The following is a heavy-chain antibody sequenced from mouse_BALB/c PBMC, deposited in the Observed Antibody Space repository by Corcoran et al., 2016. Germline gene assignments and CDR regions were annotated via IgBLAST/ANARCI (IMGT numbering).Heavy chain of an antibody. Sequence: LVKTGASVKISCKASGYSFTGYYMHWVKQSHGKSLEWIGYISCYNGATSYDQKFKGKATFTVDTSSSTAYMQFNSLTSEDSAVYYCARRDYDYWYFDVWGAGTTVTVSS. J-gene: IGHJ1*01. V-gene: IGHV1S34*01. CDR2: ISCYNGAT. CDR3: ARRDYDYWYFDV. CDR1: GYSFTGYY. D-gene: IGHD2-4*01.